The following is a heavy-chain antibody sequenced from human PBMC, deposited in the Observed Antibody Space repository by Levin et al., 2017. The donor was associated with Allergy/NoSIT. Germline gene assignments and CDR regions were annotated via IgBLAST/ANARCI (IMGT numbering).Heavy chain of an antibody. CDR1: GFTFSSYA. CDR3: ARVMITMVQGDLRDY. V-gene: IGHV3-30-3*01. J-gene: IGHJ4*02. CDR2: ISYDGSNK. D-gene: IGHD3-10*01. Sequence: SGGSLRLSCAASGFTFSSYAMHWVRQAPGKGLEWVAVISYDGSNKYYADSVKGRFTISRDNSKNTLYLQMNSLRAEDTAVYYCARVMITMVQGDLRDYWGQGTLVTVSS.